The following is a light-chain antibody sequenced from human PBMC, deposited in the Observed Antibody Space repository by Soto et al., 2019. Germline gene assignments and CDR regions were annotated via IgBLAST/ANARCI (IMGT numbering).Light chain of an antibody. CDR1: SSDVGSYRL. Sequence: QSALTQPASVSASPGEPITISCTGTSSDVGSYRLVSWYQQHPGKAPKLIIYEDDERPSGVSNRFSGSKSGNTASLTISGLQXXXXADYYCSSYAGRSTFVVFGGGTKL. CDR3: SSYAGRSTFVV. CDR2: EDD. V-gene: IGLV2-23*01. J-gene: IGLJ2*01.